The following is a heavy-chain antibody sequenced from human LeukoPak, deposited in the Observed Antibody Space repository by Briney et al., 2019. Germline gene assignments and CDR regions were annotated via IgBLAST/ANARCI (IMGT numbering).Heavy chain of an antibody. J-gene: IGHJ6*03. V-gene: IGHV3-23*01. CDR1: GFTFSVYA. Sequence: LAGGSLRLSCAASGFTFSVYAMSWVRQAPGKGLEWVSTIGNSGAGTYYADSVKGRFTISRDNPQNIVYLQMNSLTAEDTAVYYCAKRYYYLDVWGKGTTVTV. CDR3: AKRYYYLDV. CDR2: IGNSGAGT.